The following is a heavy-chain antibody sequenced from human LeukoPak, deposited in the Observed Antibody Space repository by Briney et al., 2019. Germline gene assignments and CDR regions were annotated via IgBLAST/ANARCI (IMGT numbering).Heavy chain of an antibody. CDR2: IIPILGIA. D-gene: IGHD3-3*01. J-gene: IGHJ3*02. Sequence: ASVKVSCKASGGTFSSYAISWVRQAPGQGLEWMGRIIPILGIANYAQKFQGRVTITADKSTSTAYMELSSLRSEDTAVYYCARVLYDFWSGYYKGGSSSWYPVGAFDIWGQGTMVTVSS. CDR1: GGTFSSYA. V-gene: IGHV1-69*04. CDR3: ARVLYDFWSGYYKGGSSSWYPVGAFDI.